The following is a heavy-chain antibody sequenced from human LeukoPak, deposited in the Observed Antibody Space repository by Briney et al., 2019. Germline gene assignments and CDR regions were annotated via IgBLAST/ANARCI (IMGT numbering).Heavy chain of an antibody. Sequence: ASVKVSCKASGYTFTGYYMHWVRQAPGQGLEWMGGIIPIFGTANYAQKFQGRVTITADESTSTAYMELSSLRSEDTAVYYCATPGRDYYDSRLSFGYWGQGTLVTVSS. D-gene: IGHD3-22*01. CDR2: IIPIFGTA. J-gene: IGHJ4*02. CDR3: ATPGRDYYDSRLSFGY. V-gene: IGHV1-69*13. CDR1: GYTFTGYY.